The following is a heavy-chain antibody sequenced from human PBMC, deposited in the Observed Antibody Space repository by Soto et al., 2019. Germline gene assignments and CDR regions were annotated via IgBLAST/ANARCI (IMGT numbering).Heavy chain of an antibody. CDR3: ARVAHITIFGVVIPEIDGFDI. Sequence: ASVEASWKAPGYTFTSYGLSWVRHAPGQGLERMGWISAYNGNTNYAQKLQGRVTMTTDTSTSTAYMEMRSLRSDDTAVYYCARVAHITIFGVVIPEIDGFDIWGQGTMLTVSS. J-gene: IGHJ3*02. D-gene: IGHD3-3*01. V-gene: IGHV1-18*01. CDR2: ISAYNGNT. CDR1: GYTFTSYG.